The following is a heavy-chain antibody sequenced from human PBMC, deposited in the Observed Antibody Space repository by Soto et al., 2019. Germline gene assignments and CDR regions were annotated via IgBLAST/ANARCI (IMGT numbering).Heavy chain of an antibody. CDR1: GLTFSSYG. Sequence: QVQLVESGGGVVQPGRSLRLSCAASGLTFSSYGMNWVRQAPGKGLEWVAVISYDGSDKYYADSVKGRFPISRDNSKNTLFLQMNSLRADDTAVYYCAREINSHFDYWGQGTLVTVSS. V-gene: IGHV3-30-3*01. D-gene: IGHD2-15*01. J-gene: IGHJ4*02. CDR2: ISYDGSDK. CDR3: AREINSHFDY.